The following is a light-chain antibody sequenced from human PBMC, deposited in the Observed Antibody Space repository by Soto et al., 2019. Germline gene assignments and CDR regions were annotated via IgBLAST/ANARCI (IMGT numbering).Light chain of an antibody. Sequence: EIVMTQPPATLFLSTGERATLSCRASQSVGTNLAWYQQKPGQAPRLLIYGASTRATGIPDRFSGSGSGTDFTLTIRRLEPEDFAVYYCQQYGSSYPWTFGQGTKVDIK. J-gene: IGKJ1*01. CDR2: GAS. CDR1: QSVGTN. V-gene: IGKV3-20*01. CDR3: QQYGSSYPWT.